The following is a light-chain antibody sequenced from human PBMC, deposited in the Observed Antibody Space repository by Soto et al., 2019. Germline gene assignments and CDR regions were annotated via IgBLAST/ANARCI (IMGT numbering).Light chain of an antibody. CDR1: QSISTW. CDR2: DAS. CDR3: QQYDSYPYT. J-gene: IGKJ2*01. Sequence: DIQMTQSPSTLSASLGDRVTITCRASQSISTWSAWYQQKPGKAPILLLYDASSLKRGVPSRISGGGSGTELTLTISSLQPDDVATYYCQQYDSYPYTFGPGTKLEIK. V-gene: IGKV1-5*01.